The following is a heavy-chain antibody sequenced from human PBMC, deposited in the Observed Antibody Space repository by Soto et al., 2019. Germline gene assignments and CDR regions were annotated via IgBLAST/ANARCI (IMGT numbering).Heavy chain of an antibody. CDR1: GYTFTSYG. V-gene: IGHV1-18*01. D-gene: IGHD3-16*01. CDR2: ISAYNGNT. J-gene: IGHJ6*02. Sequence: QVQLVQSGAEVKKPGASVKVSCKASGYTFTSYGISWVRQAPGQGLEWMGWISAYNGNTNYAQKLQGRVTMTTDTPTSTAYMALRRLRSDDAAVYYWSRWAAAGAYGMDVCGQGTTVTVSS. CDR3: SRWAAAGAYGMDV.